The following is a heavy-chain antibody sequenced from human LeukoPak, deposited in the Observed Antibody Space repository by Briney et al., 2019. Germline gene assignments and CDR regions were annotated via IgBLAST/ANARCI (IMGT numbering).Heavy chain of an antibody. CDR2: IIPIFGTA. V-gene: IGHV1-69*01. D-gene: IGHD3-9*01. Sequence: ASVKVSCKASGGTFSSYAISWVRQAPGQGPEWMGGIIPIFGTANYAQKFQGRVTITADESTSTAYMELSSLRSEDTAVYYCARSDRPALRYFDWLLFPFDYWGQGTLVTVSS. CDR3: ARSDRPALRYFDWLLFPFDY. J-gene: IGHJ4*02. CDR1: GGTFSSYA.